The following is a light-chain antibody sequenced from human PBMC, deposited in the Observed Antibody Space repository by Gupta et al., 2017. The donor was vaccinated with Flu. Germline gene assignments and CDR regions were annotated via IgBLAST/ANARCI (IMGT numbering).Light chain of an antibody. Sequence: SVLTQPPSASETPGQTVTISCSGSSSNIGSNTVNWYHQLPETAPQLLIYVNNKRPSGVPDRCSGSTSGPSAALAISTLPAEEEADYYYYDCDDSQNAVRVFGGGTKLTVL. CDR2: VNN. J-gene: IGLJ3*02. CDR1: SSNIGSNT. V-gene: IGLV1-44*01. CDR3: YDCDDSQNAVRV.